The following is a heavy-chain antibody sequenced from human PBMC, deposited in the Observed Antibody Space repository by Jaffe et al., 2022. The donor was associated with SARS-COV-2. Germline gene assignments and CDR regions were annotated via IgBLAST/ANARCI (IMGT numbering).Heavy chain of an antibody. CDR3: ARDFGGTDGWFDP. V-gene: IGHV3-11*01. CDR1: GFTFSDYF. D-gene: IGHD2-21*02. J-gene: IGHJ5*02. Sequence: QVQLVESGGGLVKPGGSLRLSCAASGFTFSDYFMTWIRQAPGKGLEWVSHMSSTGSSIYYSDSVKGRFTISRDNAKSALYLQMNSLRADDTAVYYCARDFGGTDGWFDPWGQGTLVTVSS. CDR2: MSSTGSSI.